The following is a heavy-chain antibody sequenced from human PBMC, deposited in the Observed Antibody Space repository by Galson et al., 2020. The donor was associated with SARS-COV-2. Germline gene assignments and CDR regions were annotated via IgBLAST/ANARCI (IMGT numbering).Heavy chain of an antibody. D-gene: IGHD6-19*01. CDR3: ARVSKSFRQWLARVSGYYGMDV. CDR1: GYTFTSYD. V-gene: IGHV1-8*01. J-gene: IGHJ6*02. Sequence: ASVKVSCKASGYTFTSYDINWVRQATGQGLEWMGWMNPNSGNTGYAQKFQGRVTMTRNTSISTAYMELSSLRSEDTAVYYCARVSKSFRQWLARVSGYYGMDVWGQGTTVTVSS. CDR2: MNPNSGNT.